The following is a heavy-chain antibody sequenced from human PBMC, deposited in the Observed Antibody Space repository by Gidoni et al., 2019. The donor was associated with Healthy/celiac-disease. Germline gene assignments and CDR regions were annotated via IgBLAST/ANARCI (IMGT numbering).Heavy chain of an antibody. J-gene: IGHJ6*02. V-gene: IGHV3-21*01. D-gene: IGHD6-19*01. CDR1: GFTFSSYS. CDR3: ARFAVAAYYYYGMDV. Sequence: EVQLVESGGGLVKPGGSLRLSCAASGFTFSSYSMNWVRQAPGKGLEWVSSISSSSSYIYYADSVKGRFTISRDNAKNSLYLQMNSLRAEDTAVYYCARFAVAAYYYYGMDVWGQGTTVTVSS. CDR2: ISSSSSYI.